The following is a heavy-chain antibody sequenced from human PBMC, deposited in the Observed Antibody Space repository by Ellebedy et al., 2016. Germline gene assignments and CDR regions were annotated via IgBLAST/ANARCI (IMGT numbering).Heavy chain of an antibody. CDR3: ATGKQQLVLPNYSYYYGMDV. Sequence: SETLSLTCAVSGGSISSSNWWSWVRPPPGKGLEWIGEIYHSGSTNYNPSLKSRVTISVDKSKNQFSLKLSSVTAADTAVYYCATGKQQLVLPNYSYYYGMDVWGQGTTVTVSS. J-gene: IGHJ6*02. V-gene: IGHV4-4*02. CDR1: GGSISSSNW. D-gene: IGHD6-13*01. CDR2: IYHSGST.